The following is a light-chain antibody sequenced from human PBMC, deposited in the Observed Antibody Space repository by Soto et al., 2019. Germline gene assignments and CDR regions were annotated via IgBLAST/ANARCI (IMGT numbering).Light chain of an antibody. CDR3: QQYNSYSPSFT. J-gene: IGKJ3*01. CDR2: DAS. CDR1: QSISSW. V-gene: IGKV1-5*01. Sequence: DIQMTQSPSTLSASVGDRVTITCRASQSISSWLAWYQQKPGKAPKLLIYDASSLESGVPSRFSGSGSGTEFTLTLSSLQPDDFATYYCQQYNSYSPSFTFGPGTKVDSK.